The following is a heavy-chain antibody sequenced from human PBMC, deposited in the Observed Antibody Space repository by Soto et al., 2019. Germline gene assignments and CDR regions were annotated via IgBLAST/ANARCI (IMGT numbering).Heavy chain of an antibody. CDR3: ARGYSGYDAALDY. Sequence: PSETLSHTCNNFGSTTITYYWNWFRQPPGEGLEWIVYIYNSERSNYSPSLKSRVTMSIGTSKNQFSLKLTSVTAADTAVYYCARGYSGYDAALDYWGQGTLVTVSS. CDR1: GSTTITYY. D-gene: IGHD5-12*01. J-gene: IGHJ4*01. CDR2: IYNSERS. V-gene: IGHV4-59*01.